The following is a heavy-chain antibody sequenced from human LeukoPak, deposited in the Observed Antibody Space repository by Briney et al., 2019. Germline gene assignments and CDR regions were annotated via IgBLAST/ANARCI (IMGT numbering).Heavy chain of an antibody. V-gene: IGHV4-39*01. D-gene: IGHD6-6*01. CDR2: IYYSGST. CDR3: ARHRGSSSLFDY. CDR1: GGSISTNDYY. J-gene: IGHJ4*02. Sequence: PSETLSLTCSVSGGSISTNDYYWDWIRQPPGMGLEYIGSIYYSGSTYYNPSLKSRVTISVDTSKNQFSLRLSSVTAADTAVYYCARHRGSSSLFDYWGQGTLVTVSS.